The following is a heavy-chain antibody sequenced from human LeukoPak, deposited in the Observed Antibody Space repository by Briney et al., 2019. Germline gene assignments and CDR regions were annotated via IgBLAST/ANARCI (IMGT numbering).Heavy chain of an antibody. D-gene: IGHD6-13*01. CDR2: INWNGGST. V-gene: IGHV3-20*04. J-gene: IGHJ4*02. Sequence: GGSLRLSCAASGFTFDDYGMSWVRQAPGKGLEWVSGINWNGGSTGYADSVKGRFTISRGNAKNSLYLQMNSLRAEDTALYYCARKIAAAGEDYFDYWGQGTLVTVSS. CDR3: ARKIAAAGEDYFDY. CDR1: GFTFDDYG.